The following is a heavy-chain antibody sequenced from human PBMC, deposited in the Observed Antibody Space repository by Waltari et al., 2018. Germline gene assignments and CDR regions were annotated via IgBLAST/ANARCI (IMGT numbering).Heavy chain of an antibody. Sequence: QVQLQESGPGLVKPSQTLSLTCTVSGGSIRSGDYYWSWIRQPPGKGLEWIGYIYYSGSTYYNPSLKSRVTISVDTSKNQFSLKLSSVTAADTAVYYCARDLMFWQWPDPIWGQGTMVTVSS. J-gene: IGHJ3*02. D-gene: IGHD6-19*01. V-gene: IGHV4-30-4*08. CDR1: GGSIRSGDYY. CDR3: ARDLMFWQWPDPI. CDR2: IYYSGST.